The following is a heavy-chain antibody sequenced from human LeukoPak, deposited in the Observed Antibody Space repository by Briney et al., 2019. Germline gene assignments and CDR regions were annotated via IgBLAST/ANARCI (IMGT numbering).Heavy chain of an antibody. CDR2: IYYSGST. CDR3: AREAMYSYGNNFDY. CDR1: GGSVSSGSYY. J-gene: IGHJ4*02. Sequence: SETLSLTCTVSGGSVSSGSYYWSWIRQPPGKGLEWIGYIYYSGSTNYNPSLKSRVTISVDTSKNQFSLKLSSVTAADTAVYYCAREAMYSYGNNFDYWGQGTPVTVSS. D-gene: IGHD5-18*01. V-gene: IGHV4-61*01.